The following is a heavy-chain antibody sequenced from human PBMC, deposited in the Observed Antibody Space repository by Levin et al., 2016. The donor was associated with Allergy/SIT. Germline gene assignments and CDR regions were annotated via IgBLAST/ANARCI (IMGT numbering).Heavy chain of an antibody. CDR2: ISWDGGST. Sequence: GESLKISCAASGFTFDDYAMHWVRQAPGKGLEWVSLISWDGGSTYYADSVKGRFTISRDNAKNSLYLQMNSLRAEDTALYYCAKDMGYDSRDYYYYGMDVWGQGTTVTVSS. CDR1: GFTFDDYA. D-gene: IGHD3-3*01. J-gene: IGHJ6*02. CDR3: AKDMGYDSRDYYYYGMDV. V-gene: IGHV3-43D*04.